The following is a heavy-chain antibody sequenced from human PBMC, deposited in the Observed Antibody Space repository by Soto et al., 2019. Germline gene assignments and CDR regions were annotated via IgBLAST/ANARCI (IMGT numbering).Heavy chain of an antibody. CDR1: GFIFENFG. V-gene: IGHV3-23*01. Sequence: AGGSLRLSCAASGFIFENFGMSWVRQAPGKGLEWISSISGSGFKKYYADSVKGRFTISRDNSKSTVYLELNNLSAEDTAVYHCAKNQGVELVPLATVDWFDPWGQGSVVIVSS. D-gene: IGHD1-26*01. CDR3: AKNQGVELVPLATVDWFDP. CDR2: ISGSGFKK. J-gene: IGHJ5*02.